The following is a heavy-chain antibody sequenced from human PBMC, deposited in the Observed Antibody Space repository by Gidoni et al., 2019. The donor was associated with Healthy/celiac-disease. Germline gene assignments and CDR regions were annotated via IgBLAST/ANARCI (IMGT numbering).Heavy chain of an antibody. V-gene: IGHV4-59*01. J-gene: IGHJ5*02. D-gene: IGHD3-3*01. CDR1: GGSISSYY. CDR2: IYYSGST. CDR3: ARNPIFGVVIISSWFDP. Sequence: QVQLQESGPGLVKPSETLSLTCTVSGGSISSYYWSWIRQPPGKGLEWIGYIYYSGSTNYNPSLKSRVTISVDTSKNQFSLKLSSVTAADTAVYYCARNPIFGVVIISSWFDPWGQGTLVTVSS.